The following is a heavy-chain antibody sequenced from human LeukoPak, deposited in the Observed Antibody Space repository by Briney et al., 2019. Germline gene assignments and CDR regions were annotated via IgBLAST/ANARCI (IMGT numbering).Heavy chain of an antibody. CDR1: GFTFDDYA. V-gene: IGHV3-9*01. CDR3: AKGVGTMVRGVMGN. Sequence: TGGSLRLSCAASGFTFDDYAMHWVRQAPGKGLEWVSGISWNSGSIGYADSVKGRFTISRDNAKNSLYLQMNNLRAEDTALYYCAKGVGTMVRGVMGNWGQGTLVTVSS. D-gene: IGHD3-10*01. CDR2: ISWNSGSI. J-gene: IGHJ4*02.